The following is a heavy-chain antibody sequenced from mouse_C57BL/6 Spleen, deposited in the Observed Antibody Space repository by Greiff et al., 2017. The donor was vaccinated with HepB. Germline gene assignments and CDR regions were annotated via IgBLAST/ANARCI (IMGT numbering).Heavy chain of an antibody. J-gene: IGHJ2*01. D-gene: IGHD2-5*01. Sequence: EVQRVESGGGLVKPGGSLKLSCAASGFTFSSYAMSWVRQLPEKRLEWVATISDGGSYTYYPDNVKGRFTISRDNAKNNLYLQMSHLKSEDTAMYYCARDPHYSNYGGGFDYWGQGTTLTVSS. CDR1: GFTFSSYA. CDR2: ISDGGSYT. V-gene: IGHV5-4*01. CDR3: ARDPHYSNYGGGFDY.